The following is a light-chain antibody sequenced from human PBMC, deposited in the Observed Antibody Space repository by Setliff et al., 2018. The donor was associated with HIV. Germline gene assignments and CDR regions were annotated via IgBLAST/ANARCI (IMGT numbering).Light chain of an antibody. CDR3: SSYTSSVALA. J-gene: IGLJ2*01. CDR2: GVN. V-gene: IGLV2-14*03. CDR1: GRDIGLYDF. Sequence: QSALAQPASVSGSLGESITISCTGTGRDIGLYDFVSWYQQLPGKAPQLLIYGVNSRPSGVSDRFSGSQSGITASLLLSGLQAEDESSFYCSSYTSSVALAFGGGTKVTVL.